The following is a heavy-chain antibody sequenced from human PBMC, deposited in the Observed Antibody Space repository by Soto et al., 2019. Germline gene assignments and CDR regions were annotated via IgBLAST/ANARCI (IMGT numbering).Heavy chain of an antibody. V-gene: IGHV1-69*02. D-gene: IGHD2-2*02. CDR2: IIPILNVA. CDR1: GGTFGRYT. J-gene: IGHJ6*03. CDR3: ARSPPTISDYYFYMDV. Sequence: QVQLVQSGAAVKRPGSSVKVSCKASGGTFGRYTISWVRQAPGQGLEWMGRIIPILNVANYAQKFQGRVTITADKSPSTAYMELSSLRSEDTAVYYCARSPPTISDYYFYMDVWGKGTTVTVSS.